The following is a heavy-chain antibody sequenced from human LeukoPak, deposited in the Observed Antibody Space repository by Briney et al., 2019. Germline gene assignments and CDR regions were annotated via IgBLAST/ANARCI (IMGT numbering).Heavy chain of an antibody. D-gene: IGHD3-22*01. J-gene: IGHJ4*02. V-gene: IGHV1-2*02. CDR2: INPNSGGT. Sequence: ASVKVSXKASGYTFTGYYMHWVRQAPGQGLEWMGWINPNSGGTNYAQKFQGRVTMTRDTSISTAYMELSRLRSDDTAVYYCARERGYGDYFDYWGQGTLVTVSS. CDR3: ARERGYGDYFDY. CDR1: GYTFTGYY.